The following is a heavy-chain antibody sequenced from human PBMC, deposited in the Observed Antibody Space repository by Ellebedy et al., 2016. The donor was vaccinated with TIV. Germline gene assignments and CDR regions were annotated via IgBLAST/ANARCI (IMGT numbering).Heavy chain of an antibody. V-gene: IGHV5-51*01. J-gene: IGHJ3*02. CDR3: ARRPSYEDDAFDI. D-gene: IGHD5-12*01. CDR1: GYRFSNYW. Sequence: GESLKISCKGSGYRFSNYWIGWVRQKPGKGLEWMGIIYPDDSDDRYHPSFRGQVTISDDKSISTAYLQWNSLKASDTAMYYCARRPSYEDDAFDIWGQGTMVTVSS. CDR2: IYPDDSDD.